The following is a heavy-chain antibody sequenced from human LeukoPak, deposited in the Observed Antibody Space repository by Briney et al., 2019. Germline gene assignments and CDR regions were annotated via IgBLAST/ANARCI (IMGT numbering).Heavy chain of an antibody. Sequence: PGGSLRLSCAGSGFIFSNYEMNWVRQAPGKGLEWVSYISSTGGDIYYADSVKGRFTISRENAERSVYLQMNSLRAEDTAVYYCARDLPTGTYRAYFDNWGQGTLVTVSS. CDR1: GFIFSNYE. J-gene: IGHJ4*02. CDR2: ISSTGGDI. V-gene: IGHV3-48*03. D-gene: IGHD1-26*01. CDR3: ARDLPTGTYRAYFDN.